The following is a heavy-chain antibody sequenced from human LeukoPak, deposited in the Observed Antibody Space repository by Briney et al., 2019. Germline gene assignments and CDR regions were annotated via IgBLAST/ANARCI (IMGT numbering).Heavy chain of an antibody. CDR1: GYTFTTNG. CDR2: ISTYNGNT. J-gene: IGHJ4*02. D-gene: IGHD6-19*01. V-gene: IGHV1-18*01. CDR3: ARERIVAGTGTFDS. Sequence: EASVTVSCKASGYTFTTNGISWVRQAPGQGLEWMGWISTYNGNTHYAQKFQGRVTLTTDTSTSTAYMELRSLRSDDTAIYYCARERIVAGTGTFDSWGQGTLVTVSS.